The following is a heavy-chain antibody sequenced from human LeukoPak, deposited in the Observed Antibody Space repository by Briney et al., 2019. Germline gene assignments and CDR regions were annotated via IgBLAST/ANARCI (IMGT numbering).Heavy chain of an antibody. CDR2: IRYDGSNK. J-gene: IGHJ4*02. V-gene: IGHV3-30*02. Sequence: GGSLRLSCSAYGFTFTTYGMHWVRQAPGKGLEWVAFIRYDGSNKYYADSVKGQFTISRDNSKNTLFLQMSSLRPEDTAVYYCANGYYYNILTGYYKDRHTSFDYWGQGTLVTVSS. CDR1: GFTFTTYG. D-gene: IGHD3-9*01. CDR3: ANGYYYNILTGYYKDRHTSFDY.